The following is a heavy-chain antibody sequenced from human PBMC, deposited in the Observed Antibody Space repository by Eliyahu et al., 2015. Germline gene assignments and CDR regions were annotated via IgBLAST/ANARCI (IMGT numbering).Heavy chain of an antibody. CDR3: ARFSVLVLPTGQPEDYYYFYMDV. V-gene: IGHV7-4-1*02. CDR2: INTNNGKP. J-gene: IGHJ6*03. Sequence: QVHLVQSGSELKRPGASVKVSCKASGYTLTXFGXGVGCDRPPGQGLEWMGWINTNNGKPSYARDFTGRFDFSLDSSVNTAYLQISGLKAGDTAVYYCARFSVLVLPTGQPEDYYYFYMDVWGEGTTVTVSS. D-gene: IGHD1-1*01. CDR1: GYTLTXFG.